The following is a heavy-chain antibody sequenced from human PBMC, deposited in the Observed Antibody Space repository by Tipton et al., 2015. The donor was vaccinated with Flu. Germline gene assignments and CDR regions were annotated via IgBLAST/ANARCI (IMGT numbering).Heavy chain of an antibody. D-gene: IGHD3-22*01. CDR2: IYYSGST. CDR3: ARGTIYYDSRGFEYYRFGP. J-gene: IGHJ5*02. V-gene: IGHV4-59*07. CDR1: GGSISTYY. Sequence: TLSLTCTVSGGSISTYYWSWIRQPPGKGLEWIGYIYYSGSTNYNPSLKSRVTISVDTSKNQFSLKLSSVTAADTAVYYCARGTIYYDSRGFEYYRFGPWGQGSLVSVSS.